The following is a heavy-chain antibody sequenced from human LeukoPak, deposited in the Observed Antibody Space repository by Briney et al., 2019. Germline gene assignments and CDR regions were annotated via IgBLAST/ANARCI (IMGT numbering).Heavy chain of an antibody. D-gene: IGHD5-24*01. CDR2: IKQDGREK. CDR1: GFTFSSYW. Sequence: GGSLSLSCAASGFTFSSYWMSWVRQAPGKGLEWVANIKQDGREKYYVDSVKGRFTISRDNAKNSLYLQMNSLRAEDTAVYYCARALEMATTGDYWGQGTLVTVSS. CDR3: ARALEMATTGDY. J-gene: IGHJ4*02. V-gene: IGHV3-7*01.